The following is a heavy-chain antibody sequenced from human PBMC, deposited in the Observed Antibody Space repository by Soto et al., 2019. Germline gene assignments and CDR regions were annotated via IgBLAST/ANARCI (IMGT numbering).Heavy chain of an antibody. J-gene: IGHJ4*02. CDR3: ARSRDNNWNYGRAPDY. CDR2: ISSSGSTI. D-gene: IGHD1-7*01. CDR1: GFTFSDYY. V-gene: IGHV3-11*01. Sequence: PGGSLRLSCAASGFTFSDYYMSWIRQAPGKGLEWVSYISSSGSTIYYADSVKGRFTISRDNAKNSLYLQMNSLRAEDTAVYYCARSRDNNWNYGRAPDYWGQGTLVTVSS.